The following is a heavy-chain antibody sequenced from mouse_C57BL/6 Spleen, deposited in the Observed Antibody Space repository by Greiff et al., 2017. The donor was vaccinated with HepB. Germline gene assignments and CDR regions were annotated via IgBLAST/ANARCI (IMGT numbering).Heavy chain of an antibody. CDR3: ARSHYYGSSYEFAY. J-gene: IGHJ3*01. CDR1: GYTFTSYW. Sequence: QVQLKQSGAELVMPGASVKLSCKASGYTFTSYWMHWVKQRPGQGLEWIGEIDPSDSYTNYNQKFKGKSTLTVDKSSSTAYMQLSSLTSEDSAVYYCARSHYYGSSYEFAYWGQGTLVTVSA. CDR2: IDPSDSYT. V-gene: IGHV1-69*01. D-gene: IGHD1-1*01.